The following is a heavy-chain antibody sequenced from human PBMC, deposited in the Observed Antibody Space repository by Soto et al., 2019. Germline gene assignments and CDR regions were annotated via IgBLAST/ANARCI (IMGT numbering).Heavy chain of an antibody. J-gene: IGHJ6*02. V-gene: IGHV3-15*01. CDR1: GFTFSNAW. Sequence: PGGSLRLSCAASGFTFSNAWMNWVRQAPGKGLEWVGRIKSKSDGETTDYAAPVKGRFTISRDDSKNTLYLQMNSLKTEDTAVYYCTTGLTYYYDSSGYYWAGGMDVWGQGITVTVPS. D-gene: IGHD3-22*01. CDR2: IKSKSDGETT. CDR3: TTGLTYYYDSSGYYWAGGMDV.